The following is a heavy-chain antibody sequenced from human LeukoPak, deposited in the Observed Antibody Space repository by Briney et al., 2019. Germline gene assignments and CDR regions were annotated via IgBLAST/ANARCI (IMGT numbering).Heavy chain of an antibody. CDR2: ISSSSSYK. J-gene: IGHJ4*02. D-gene: IGHD4-17*01. Sequence: PGGSLRLSCTASGFSFSSYSMNWVRQAPGKGLEWVSCISSSSSYKNYADSVKGRFTISRDNDRNSLYLRMNSLRAEDTAVYYCARGSATVTTDLDDWGQGTLVIVSS. CDR1: GFSFSSYS. V-gene: IGHV3-21*06. CDR3: ARGSATVTTDLDD.